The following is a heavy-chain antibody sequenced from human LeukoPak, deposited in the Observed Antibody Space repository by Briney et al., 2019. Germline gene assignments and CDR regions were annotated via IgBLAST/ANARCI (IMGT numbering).Heavy chain of an antibody. Sequence: KSSETLSLTCAVYGGSFSGYYWSWIRQPPGKGLEWIGEINHSGSTNYNPSLKSRVTISVDTSKNQFSLKLSSVTAADTAVYYCARGYDLFDYWGQGTLATVSS. D-gene: IGHD3-22*01. CDR1: GGSFSGYY. CDR3: ARGYDLFDY. V-gene: IGHV4-34*01. CDR2: INHSGST. J-gene: IGHJ4*02.